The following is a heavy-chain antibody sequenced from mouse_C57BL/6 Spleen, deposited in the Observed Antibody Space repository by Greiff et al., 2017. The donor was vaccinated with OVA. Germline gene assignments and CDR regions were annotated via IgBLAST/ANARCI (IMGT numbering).Heavy chain of an antibody. CDR2: IYPGDGDT. V-gene: IGHV1-80*01. D-gene: IGHD3-3*01. CDR3: ARRGLFDY. Sequence: VQLQQSGAELVKPGASVKISCKASGYAFSSYWMNLVKQRPGKGLEWIGQIYPGDGDTNYNGKFKGKATLTADKSSSTAYMQLSSLTSEDSAVYFCARRGLFDYWGQGTTLTVSS. J-gene: IGHJ2*01. CDR1: GYAFSSYW.